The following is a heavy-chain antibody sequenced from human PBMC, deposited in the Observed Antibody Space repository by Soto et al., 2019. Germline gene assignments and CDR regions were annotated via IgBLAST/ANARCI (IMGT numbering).Heavy chain of an antibody. CDR1: GFTFSSYA. Sequence: GGSLRLSCAASGFTFSSYAMSWVRQAPGKGLEWVSAISGSGGSTYYADSVKGRFTISRDNSKNTLYLQMNSLRAEDTAVYYCAKDKGDYDYYYGMDVWGQGPTVTVSS. CDR2: ISGSGGST. V-gene: IGHV3-23*01. J-gene: IGHJ6*02. D-gene: IGHD2-21*02. CDR3: AKDKGDYDYYYGMDV.